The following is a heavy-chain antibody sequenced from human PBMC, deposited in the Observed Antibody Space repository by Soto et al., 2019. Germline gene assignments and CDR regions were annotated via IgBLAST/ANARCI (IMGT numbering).Heavy chain of an antibody. CDR1: GYTFTGCY. V-gene: IGHV1-2*02. D-gene: IGHD2-2*02. Sequence: ASVKVSCKASGYTFTGCYMHWVREAPGQGLAWMGWIIPNSGGTNYAQKFQGRVTMTRDTSISTAYMELSRLRSDDTAVYYCAREGGYCSSTSCYRGAKYYGSGSYSYYFDYWGQGTLVTVSS. CDR2: IIPNSGGT. J-gene: IGHJ4*02. CDR3: AREGGYCSSTSCYRGAKYYGSGSYSYYFDY.